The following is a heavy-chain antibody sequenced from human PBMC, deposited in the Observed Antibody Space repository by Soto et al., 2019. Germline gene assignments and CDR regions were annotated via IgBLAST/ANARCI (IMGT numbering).Heavy chain of an antibody. J-gene: IGHJ1*01. V-gene: IGHV3-7*01. Sequence: GGSLRLSCAASGFTFSSYWMSWVRQAPGKGLEWVANIKQDGSEKYYVDSVKGRFTISRDNAKNSLYLQMNSLRAEDTAVYYCARSPGYSSGWYKQLFQHWGKGTLVTVAS. D-gene: IGHD6-19*01. CDR1: GFTFSSYW. CDR2: IKQDGSEK. CDR3: ARSPGYSSGWYKQLFQH.